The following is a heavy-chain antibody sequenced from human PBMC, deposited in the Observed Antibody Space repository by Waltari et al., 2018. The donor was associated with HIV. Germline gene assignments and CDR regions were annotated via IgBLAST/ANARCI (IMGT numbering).Heavy chain of an antibody. Sequence: QVQLVQSGAEVKKPGASVKVSCKASGYTFTGYYMPWVRQAPGQGREWMGWINPNSVGTNYAQKFQGRVTMTRDTSISTAYMELSRLRSDDTAVYYCARDQGGIAVAGTPGDYWGQGTLVTVSS. CDR1: GYTFTGYY. CDR3: ARDQGGIAVAGTPGDY. V-gene: IGHV1-2*02. J-gene: IGHJ4*02. D-gene: IGHD6-19*01. CDR2: INPNSVGT.